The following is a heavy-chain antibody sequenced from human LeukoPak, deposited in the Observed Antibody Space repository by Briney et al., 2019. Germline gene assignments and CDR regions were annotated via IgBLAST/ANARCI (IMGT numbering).Heavy chain of an antibody. Sequence: PSETLSLTCTVSGGSISSGSYYWSWIRQPPGKGLEWIGYIYYSGSTYYNPSLKSRVTISVDTSKNQFSLKLSSVTAADTAVYYCARSNFWSGYSYYFDYWGQGTLVTVSS. CDR1: GGSISSGSYY. V-gene: IGHV4-30-4*08. J-gene: IGHJ4*02. CDR3: ARSNFWSGYSYYFDY. CDR2: IYYSGST. D-gene: IGHD3-3*01.